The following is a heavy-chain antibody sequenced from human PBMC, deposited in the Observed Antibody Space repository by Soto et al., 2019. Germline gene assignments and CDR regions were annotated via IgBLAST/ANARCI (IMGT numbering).Heavy chain of an antibody. V-gene: IGHV4-39*01. Sequence: QLQLQESGPGLVKPSETLSLTCTVSGGSISSSSYYWGWIRQPPGKGLGWIGSTYYSGSTYYNPSLNSRVTIAVDTSKNQFSLKPSSVTAADTAVYYCARQTTEDPDIPWPLYAVDIWGQGTMVTVSS. CDR2: TYYSGST. D-gene: IGHD2-15*01. CDR1: GGSISSSSYY. CDR3: ARQTTEDPDIPWPLYAVDI. J-gene: IGHJ3*02.